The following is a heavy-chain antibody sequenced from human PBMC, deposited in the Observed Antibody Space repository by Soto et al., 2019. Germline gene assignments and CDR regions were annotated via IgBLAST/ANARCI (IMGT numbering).Heavy chain of an antibody. D-gene: IGHD2-2*01. Sequence: QVQLVQSGAEVKKPGSSVKVSCKASGGTFTSYSISWVRQAPGQGLEWMGRIIPILGTTNYAQRLQGRVTMTVDKSTRTDYMDLSNMRSEDTAVYYCSQCSSSSCYAGNYYYYAMDVWGQGTTVTVSS. J-gene: IGHJ6*02. CDR3: SQCSSSSCYAGNYYYYAMDV. CDR2: IIPILGTT. CDR1: GGTFTSYS. V-gene: IGHV1-69*08.